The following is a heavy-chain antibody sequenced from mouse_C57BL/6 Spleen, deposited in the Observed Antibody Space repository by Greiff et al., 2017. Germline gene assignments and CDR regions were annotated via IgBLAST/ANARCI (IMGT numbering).Heavy chain of an antibody. CDR2: INPNNGCT. V-gene: IGHV1-69*01. J-gene: IGHJ4*01. CDR1: GYTFTSYW. CDR3: ARHAMDY. Sequence: QVQLQQPGAELVMPGASVKLSCKASGYTFTSYWMNWVKQSHGKSLEWIGDINPNNGCTSYNQKFKGKSTLTVDKSSSTAYMQLRSLTSEDSAVYYCARHAMDYWGQGTSVTVSS.